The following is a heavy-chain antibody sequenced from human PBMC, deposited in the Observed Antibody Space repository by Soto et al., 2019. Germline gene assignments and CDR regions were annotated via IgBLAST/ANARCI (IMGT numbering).Heavy chain of an antibody. CDR1: GYTFTGYL. CDR2: INPYSGGA. CDR3: ARVIRGAYYHSLLDT. D-gene: IGHD3-16*01. V-gene: IGHV1-2*02. J-gene: IGHJ5*02. Sequence: ASVKVSCKASGYTFTGYLMHWVRQAPGQGLEWMGWINPYSGGADYAQSFQGRVTMTRDTSISTVYMELSRLRFDDTAVYYCARVIRGAYYHSLLDTWGQGTVVTVSS.